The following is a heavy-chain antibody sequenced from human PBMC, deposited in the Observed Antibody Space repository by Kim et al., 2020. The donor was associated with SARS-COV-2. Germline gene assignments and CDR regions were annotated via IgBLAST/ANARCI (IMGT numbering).Heavy chain of an antibody. V-gene: IGHV4-34*01. D-gene: IGHD4-17*01. J-gene: IGHJ6*02. CDR3: ARGTTVTTLFYYYYGMAV. CDR1: GGSFSGYY. Sequence: SETLSLTCAVYGGSFSGYYWTWIRQPPGKGLEWIGEINHSGSTNYNPSLKSRVTISVDTSKNQFSLKLSSVTAADTAVYSCARGTTVTTLFYYYYGMAVWGQGTTGTVSS. CDR2: INHSGST.